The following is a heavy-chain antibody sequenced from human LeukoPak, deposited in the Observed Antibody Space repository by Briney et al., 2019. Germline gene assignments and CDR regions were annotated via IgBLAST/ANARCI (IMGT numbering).Heavy chain of an antibody. D-gene: IGHD3-10*01. CDR1: GFTFSSYA. V-gene: IGHV3-30-3*01. Sequence: GGSLRLSCAASGFTFSSYAMHWVRQAPGKGLEWVAVISYDGSNKYYADSVKGRFTISRDNSKNTLYLQMNSLRAEDTAVYYCARDRDYGSGSTVDYWGQGTLVTVSS. CDR2: ISYDGSNK. J-gene: IGHJ4*02. CDR3: ARDRDYGSGSTVDY.